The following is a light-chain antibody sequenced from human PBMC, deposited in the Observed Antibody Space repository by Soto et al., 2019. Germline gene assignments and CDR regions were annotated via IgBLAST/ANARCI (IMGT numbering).Light chain of an antibody. Sequence: IDLTHAPCTLSLSPLERASLSFMSSQRLASNYLAWYQQRPGQAPRLLLYGVSSRATGIPDRFSGSGSGTDFTLAISRVEPEDFAVYFCQQYADSPITFGQGTRLETK. J-gene: IGKJ5*01. V-gene: IGKV3-20*01. CDR3: QQYADSPIT. CDR2: GVS. CDR1: QRLASNY.